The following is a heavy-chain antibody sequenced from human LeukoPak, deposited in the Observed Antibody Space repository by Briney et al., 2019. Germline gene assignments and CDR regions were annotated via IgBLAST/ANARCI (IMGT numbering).Heavy chain of an antibody. CDR2: INPNSGDT. D-gene: IGHD2-15*01. J-gene: IGHJ4*02. CDR1: GYTFTDYY. CDR3: ARASSVRGGSYHRATSYFDY. V-gene: IGHV1-2*02. Sequence: ASVKVSCKASGYTFTDYYIHWVRQAPGQGLEWMGWINPNSGDTNYAQKFQGRVTMTRDTSISTAYMELSRLRSDDTAMYYCARASSVRGGSYHRATSYFDYWGQGTLVTVSS.